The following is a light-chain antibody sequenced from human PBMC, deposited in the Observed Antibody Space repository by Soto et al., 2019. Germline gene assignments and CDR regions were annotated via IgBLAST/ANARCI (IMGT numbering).Light chain of an antibody. CDR1: QSVSSSY. CDR2: GAS. CDR3: QQYYSYPAWA. V-gene: IGKV3-20*01. Sequence: EIVLTQSPGTLSLSPGERATLSCRASQSVSSSYLAWYQQKPGQAPRLLIYGASSRATGIPDRFSGSGSGTDFTLTISCLQSEDFATYYCQQYYSYPAWAFGQGTKVDIK. J-gene: IGKJ1*01.